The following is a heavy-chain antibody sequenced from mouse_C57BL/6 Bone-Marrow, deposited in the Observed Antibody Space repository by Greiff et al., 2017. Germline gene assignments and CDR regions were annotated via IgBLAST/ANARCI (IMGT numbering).Heavy chain of an antibody. J-gene: IGHJ4*01. CDR3: ARRGDGNYEGVDY. Sequence: VKLQESGPGLVAPSQSLSITCTVSGFSLTSYAISWVRQPPGKGLEWLGVIWTGGGTNYNSALNSRLSISKDNSKSQVFLKMNSLQTDDTARYYCARRGDGNYEGVDYWGQGTSVTVSS. D-gene: IGHD2-1*01. CDR2: IWTGGGT. CDR1: GFSLTSYA. V-gene: IGHV2-9-1*01.